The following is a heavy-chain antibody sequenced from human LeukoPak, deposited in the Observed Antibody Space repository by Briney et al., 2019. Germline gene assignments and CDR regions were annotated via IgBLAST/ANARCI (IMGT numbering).Heavy chain of an antibody. CDR1: GFTFCSYW. Sequence: PGVPLRLSGAASGFTFCSYWMHWVPQAPGNGLMWVTRLNTDGRESTYTDSVKVRFTISRYNAKNTLYLQMHSLRAEDVDVYDCARHAIVGASRTAYIYYYMDVWGKGTTVTVSS. CDR2: LNTDGRES. CDR3: ARHAIVGASRTAYIYYYMDV. D-gene: IGHD1-26*01. J-gene: IGHJ6*03. V-gene: IGHV3-74*03.